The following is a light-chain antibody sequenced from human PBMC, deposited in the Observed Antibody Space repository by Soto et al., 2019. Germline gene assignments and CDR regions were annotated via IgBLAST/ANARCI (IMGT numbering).Light chain of an antibody. CDR2: AAS. CDR1: QGISSY. J-gene: IGKJ3*01. CDR3: QQLNSYPVT. V-gene: IGKV1-9*01. Sequence: DIQLTQSPSFLSASVGDRVTITCRASQGISSYLAWYQQRPGKAPKLLIYAASTLQSGVPSRCSGSGSGTEFTLTISSLQPEDFATYYCQQLNSYPVTFGPGTKVDIK.